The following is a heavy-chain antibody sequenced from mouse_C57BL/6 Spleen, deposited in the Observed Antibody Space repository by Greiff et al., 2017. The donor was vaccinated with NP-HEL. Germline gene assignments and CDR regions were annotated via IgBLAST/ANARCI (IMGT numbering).Heavy chain of an antibody. CDR1: GYAFSSYW. Sequence: VQRVESGAELVKPGASVKISCKASGYAFSSYWMNWVKQRPGKGLEWIGQIYPGDGDTNYNGKFKGKATLTADKSSSTAYMQLSSLTSEDSAVYFCARSKLGREGDYWGQGTTLTVSS. CDR2: IYPGDGDT. CDR3: ARSKLGREGDY. J-gene: IGHJ2*01. V-gene: IGHV1-80*01. D-gene: IGHD4-1*01.